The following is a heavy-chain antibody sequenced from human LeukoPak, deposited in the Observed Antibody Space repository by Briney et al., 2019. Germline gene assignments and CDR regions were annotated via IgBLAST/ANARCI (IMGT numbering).Heavy chain of an antibody. Sequence: GASVKVSCKASGYTFTSYYMHWVRQAPGQGLEWMGIINPSGGSTSYAQKFQGRVTMTRDTFTSTVYMELSSLRSEDTAVYYCARGYYDILTGYFHLPTYNWFDPWGQGTLVTVSS. V-gene: IGHV1-46*01. CDR3: ARGYYDILTGYFHLPTYNWFDP. D-gene: IGHD3-9*01. J-gene: IGHJ5*02. CDR1: GYTFTSYY. CDR2: INPSGGST.